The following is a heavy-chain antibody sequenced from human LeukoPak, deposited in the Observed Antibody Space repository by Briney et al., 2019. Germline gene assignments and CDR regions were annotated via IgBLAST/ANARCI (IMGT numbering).Heavy chain of an antibody. CDR1: GFTVSSNY. V-gene: IGHV3-66*01. J-gene: IGHJ6*03. D-gene: IGHD3-16*01. Sequence: GGSLRLSCAASGFTVSSNYMSWVRQAPGKGLEWVSVIYSGCSTYYSGSVKGRFTISRDNYKNTLYLQMNSLRAEDTAVYYCARVRFVGGHYYYYMDVWGKGTTVTISS. CDR3: ARVRFVGGHYYYYMDV. CDR2: IYSGCST.